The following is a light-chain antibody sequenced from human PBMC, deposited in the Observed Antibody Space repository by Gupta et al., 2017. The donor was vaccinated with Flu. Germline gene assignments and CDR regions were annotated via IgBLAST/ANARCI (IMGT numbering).Light chain of an antibody. CDR1: QSFLYSSNNKNY. Sequence: DIVMTQSPDSLAVSLGERATINCKSSQSFLYSSNNKNYLAWYQQKPGQPPKLLIHWASTRQSGVPDRFSGSGSGTDFTLTISSLQAEDVAVYYCQQVDTTPLAFGHGTKVDIK. V-gene: IGKV4-1*01. J-gene: IGKJ3*01. CDR3: QQVDTTPLA. CDR2: WAS.